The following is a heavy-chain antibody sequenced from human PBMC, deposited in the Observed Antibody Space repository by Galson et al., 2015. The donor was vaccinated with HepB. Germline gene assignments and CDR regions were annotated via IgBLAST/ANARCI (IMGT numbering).Heavy chain of an antibody. Sequence: SLRLSCAASGFTFSSYSMNWVRQAPGKGLEWVSSISSSSSYIYYADSVKGRFTISRDNAKNSLYLQMNSLRAEDTAVYYCAREPYNWNYEDYYYGMDVWGQGTTVTVSS. V-gene: IGHV3-21*01. D-gene: IGHD1-7*01. CDR1: GFTFSSYS. CDR3: AREPYNWNYEDYYYGMDV. J-gene: IGHJ6*02. CDR2: ISSSSSYI.